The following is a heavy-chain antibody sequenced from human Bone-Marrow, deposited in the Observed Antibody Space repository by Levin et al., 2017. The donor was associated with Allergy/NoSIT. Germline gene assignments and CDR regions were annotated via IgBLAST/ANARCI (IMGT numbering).Heavy chain of an antibody. D-gene: IGHD3-22*01. V-gene: IGHV3-48*02. CDR2: ISSSSSTI. CDR1: GFTFSSYS. CDR3: ARETMIVVVPSYWYFDL. Sequence: GESLKISCAASGFTFSSYSMNWVRQAPGKGLEWVSYISSSSSTIYYADSVKGRFTISRDNAKNSLYLQMNSLRDEDTAVYYCARETMIVVVPSYWYFDLWGRGTLVTVSS. J-gene: IGHJ2*01.